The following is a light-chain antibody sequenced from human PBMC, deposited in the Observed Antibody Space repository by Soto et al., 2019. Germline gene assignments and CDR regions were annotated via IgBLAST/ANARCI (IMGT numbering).Light chain of an antibody. V-gene: IGKV3-11*01. CDR1: QSVRDN. Sequence: EIVLTQSPGTLSLSPGEGATLSCRASQSVRDNLAWYQQKPGQAPRLLIYDASNRATGIPARFSGSGSGTDFTLTISSLEPEDVAVYYCQQRSNWPITFGQGTRLEIK. CDR3: QQRSNWPIT. CDR2: DAS. J-gene: IGKJ5*01.